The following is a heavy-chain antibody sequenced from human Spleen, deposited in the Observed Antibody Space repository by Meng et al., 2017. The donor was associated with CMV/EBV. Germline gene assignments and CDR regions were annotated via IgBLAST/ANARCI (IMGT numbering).Heavy chain of an antibody. Sequence: GESLKISCAASGFTISSNYLTWVRQAPGKGLEWVSVIYSGDTTNYADSVKGRSTISRDHSKNTLYLQMNNLRADDTAVYYCARDDYESSGYTALVIWGQGTMVTVSS. J-gene: IGHJ3*02. CDR2: IYSGDTT. CDR1: GFTISSNY. D-gene: IGHD3-22*01. CDR3: ARDDYESSGYTALVI. V-gene: IGHV3-53*01.